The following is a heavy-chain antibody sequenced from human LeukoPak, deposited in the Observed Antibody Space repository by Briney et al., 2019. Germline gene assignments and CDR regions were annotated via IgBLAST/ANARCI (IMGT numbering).Heavy chain of an antibody. CDR3: ARRWLQPFFDY. J-gene: IGHJ4*03. CDR2: INHSGST. D-gene: IGHD5-24*01. V-gene: IGHV4-34*01. Sequence: SETLSLTCAVYGGSFSGYYWSWIRQPPGKGLEWIGEINHSGSTNYNPSLKSRVTISVDTSKNQFSLKLSSVTAADTAVYYCARRWLQPFFDYWGQGTTVTVSS. CDR1: GGSFSGYY.